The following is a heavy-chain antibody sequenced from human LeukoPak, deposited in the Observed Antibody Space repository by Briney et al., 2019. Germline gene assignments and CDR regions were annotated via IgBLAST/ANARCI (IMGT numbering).Heavy chain of an antibody. CDR1: GFTLRCCG. V-gene: IGHV3-30*02. CDR2: VRTDGSDK. Sequence: GGSLRLSCAASGFTLRCCGMHWVRQAPGKGLEWVAFVRTDGSDKYYADSVKGRFTISRDNSKNTVYLDMSSLRAEDTAVYYCVKVDTWGQGTLVTVSS. CDR3: VKVDT. D-gene: IGHD5-18*01. J-gene: IGHJ4*02.